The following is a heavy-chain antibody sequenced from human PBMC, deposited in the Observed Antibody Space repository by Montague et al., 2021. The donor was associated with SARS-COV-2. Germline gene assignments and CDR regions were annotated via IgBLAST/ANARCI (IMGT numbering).Heavy chain of an antibody. V-gene: IGHV4-31*03. CDR3: AREVLGSVNYYQAIKYGLDV. CDR1: GDFVSSDGYY. J-gene: IGHJ6*02. CDR2: IYYSGST. D-gene: IGHD3-10*01. Sequence: TLSLTCTISGDFVSSDGYYWSWIRQHPGKGLEWIGDIYYSGSTYYNPSLKSRVTISVDTSKNQFSLKLSSVTAADTAVYYCAREVLGSVNYYQAIKYGLDVWGQGTTVTVSS.